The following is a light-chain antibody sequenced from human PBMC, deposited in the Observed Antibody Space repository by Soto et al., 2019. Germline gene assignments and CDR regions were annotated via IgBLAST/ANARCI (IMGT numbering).Light chain of an antibody. CDR1: SSDVGSWNL. CDR2: EGS. Sequence: QSALTQPASVSGSPGQSITISCTGTSSDVGSWNLVSWYQRHPGKAPKLMIYEGSKRPSGVSNRFSGSKSGNTASLTISGLQAEDEADYYCCSYAGSNTLVFGGGTKVTVL. V-gene: IGLV2-23*01. CDR3: CSYAGSNTLV. J-gene: IGLJ3*02.